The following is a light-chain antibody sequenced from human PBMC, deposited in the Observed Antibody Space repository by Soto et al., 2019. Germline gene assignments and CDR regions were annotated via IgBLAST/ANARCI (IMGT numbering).Light chain of an antibody. V-gene: IGLV2-23*01. J-gene: IGLJ1*01. CDR1: SSDVGSYNL. CDR3: CSYAGTNTFV. CDR2: EGN. Sequence: QSALTQPASVSGSPGQSITISCTGTSSDVGSYNLVSWYQQHPGKAPKLMIYEGNKRPSGVSNRFSGSKSANTASLTISGLQTEDEADYHCCSYAGTNTFVFGNGTKLTVL.